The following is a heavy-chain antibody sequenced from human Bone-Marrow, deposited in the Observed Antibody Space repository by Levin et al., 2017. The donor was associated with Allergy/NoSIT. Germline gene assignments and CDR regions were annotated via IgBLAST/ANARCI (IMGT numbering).Heavy chain of an antibody. D-gene: IGHD2/OR15-2a*01. Sequence: ASVKVSCRASGYTFSIYAMHWVRQAPGQRPEWMGWINAGNGNSKYSQKFQGRVTITRDTSARSVYMELSSLRSEDTAVYYCAREGKYVYFMDVWGQGTTVTVSS. J-gene: IGHJ6*03. CDR2: INAGNGNS. CDR1: GYTFSIYA. CDR3: AREGKYVYFMDV. V-gene: IGHV1-3*01.